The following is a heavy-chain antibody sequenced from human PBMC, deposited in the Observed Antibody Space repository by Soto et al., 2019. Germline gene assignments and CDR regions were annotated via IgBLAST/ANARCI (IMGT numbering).Heavy chain of an antibody. CDR1: GGSFRGFY. V-gene: IGHV4-34*09. J-gene: IGHJ6*02. CDR3: ARGGSLAGTDYYYYYGMDV. Sequence: SETLSLTCAVSGGSFRGFYWTWIRQSPGKGLEWLGDINHVGITNYNPSLKSRVSIPVDTSKNQFSLKLSSVTAADTAVYYCARGGSLAGTDYYYYYGMDVWGQGTTVTVSS. CDR2: INHVGIT. D-gene: IGHD6-19*01.